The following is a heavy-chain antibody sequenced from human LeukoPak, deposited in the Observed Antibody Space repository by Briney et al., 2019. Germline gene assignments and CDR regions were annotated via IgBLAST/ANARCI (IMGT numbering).Heavy chain of an antibody. CDR1: GFTFSSYA. CDR3: AAPGVGQLWLILPSN. D-gene: IGHD5-18*01. CDR2: ISGSGGST. V-gene: IGHV3-23*01. Sequence: TGGSLRLSCAASGFTFSSYAMSWVRQAPGKGLEWVSAISGSGGSTYYADSVKGRLTISRDNSKNTLYLQMNSLRAEDTAVYYCAAPGVGQLWLILPSNWGQGTLVTVSS. J-gene: IGHJ4*02.